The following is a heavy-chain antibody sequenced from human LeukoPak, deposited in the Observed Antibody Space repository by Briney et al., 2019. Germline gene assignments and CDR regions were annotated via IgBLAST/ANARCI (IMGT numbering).Heavy chain of an antibody. CDR1: GFNFSSYE. CDR2: ISYDGSNK. J-gene: IGHJ3*02. CDR3: AREADAFDI. V-gene: IGHV3-30-3*01. Sequence: QSGGSLRLSCAASGFNFSSYEMNWVRQAPGKGLEWVAVISYDGSNKYYADSVKGRFTISRDNSKNTLYLQMNSLRAEDTAVYYCAREADAFDIWGQGTMVTVSS.